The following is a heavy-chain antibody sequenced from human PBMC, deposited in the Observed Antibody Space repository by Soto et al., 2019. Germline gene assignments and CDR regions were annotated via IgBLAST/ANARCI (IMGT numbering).Heavy chain of an antibody. CDR1: GGSISSSSYY. Sequence: QLQLQESGPGLVKPSETLSLTCTVSGGSISSSSYYWGWIRQPPGKGLEWIGSIYYSGSTYYNPSLKSRVTISVDTSKNQFSLKLSSVTAADTAVYYCARPISSNQYYYYYMDVWGKGTTVTVSS. CDR2: IYYSGST. J-gene: IGHJ6*03. V-gene: IGHV4-39*01. CDR3: ARPISSNQYYYYYMDV. D-gene: IGHD2-2*01.